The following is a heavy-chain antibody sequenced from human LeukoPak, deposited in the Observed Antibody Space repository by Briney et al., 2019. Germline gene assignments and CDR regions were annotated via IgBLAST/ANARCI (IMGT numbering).Heavy chain of an antibody. CDR3: ARSLIYQQNRYGDYVDAFDI. CDR2: IYYSGST. CDR1: GGSISSSSYY. D-gene: IGHD4-17*01. V-gene: IGHV4-39*07. Sequence: SETLSLTCTVSGGSISSSSYYWGWIRQPPGKGLEWIGSIYYSGSTYYNPSLKSRVTISVDTSKNQFSLKLSSVTAADTAVYYCARSLIYQQNRYGDYVDAFDIWGQGTMVTVSS. J-gene: IGHJ3*02.